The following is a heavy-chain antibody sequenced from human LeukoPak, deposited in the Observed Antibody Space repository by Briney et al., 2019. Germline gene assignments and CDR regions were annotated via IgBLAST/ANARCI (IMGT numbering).Heavy chain of an antibody. CDR1: GGSISIGGYY. J-gene: IGHJ4*02. CDR3: ARVTSGEFADY. CDR2: IYYSGIT. D-gene: IGHD3-10*01. Sequence: SETLSLTCTVSGGSISIGGYYWSGIRQHPGKGLEWIGYIYYSGITYYNPSLKSRVTISVDTSKNQFSLYLSSVTAADTAVYYCARVTSGEFADYWGQGTLVTVSS. V-gene: IGHV4-31*03.